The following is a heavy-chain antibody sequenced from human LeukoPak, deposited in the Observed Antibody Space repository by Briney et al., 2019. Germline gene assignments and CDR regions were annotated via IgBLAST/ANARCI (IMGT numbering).Heavy chain of an antibody. Sequence: GGSLRLSCAASGFTFSSYWMHWVRQAPGKGLVWVSRINTDGSSTSYADSVKGRFTISRDNTKNSLYLQMNSLRAEDTAVYYCASVLWFGGIFFDYWGQGTLVTVSS. CDR2: INTDGSST. D-gene: IGHD3-10*01. CDR1: GFTFSSYW. V-gene: IGHV3-74*01. CDR3: ASVLWFGGIFFDY. J-gene: IGHJ4*02.